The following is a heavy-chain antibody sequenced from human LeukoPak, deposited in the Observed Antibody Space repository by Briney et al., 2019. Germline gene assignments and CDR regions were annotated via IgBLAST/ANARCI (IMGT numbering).Heavy chain of an antibody. CDR3: ARTYDFGRGPPGDAFDN. V-gene: IGHV3-48*01. CDR2: IDARSGIT. CDR1: GFTFSSYA. Sequence: GGSLRLSRAASGFTFSSYAMSWVRQAPGKGPEWVSYIDARSGITYYADSVQGRFTISRDDARESVFLQMDGLRVDDTAVYYCARTYDFGRGPPGDAFDNWGPGTWVIVSA. J-gene: IGHJ3*02. D-gene: IGHD3-3*01.